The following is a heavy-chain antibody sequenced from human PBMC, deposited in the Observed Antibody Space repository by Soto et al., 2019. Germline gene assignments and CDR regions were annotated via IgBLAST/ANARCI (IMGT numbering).Heavy chain of an antibody. Sequence: EVQLVESGGGLVQPGRSLRLSCAASGFTFDDYAMHWVRQAPGKGLEWVSGISWNSGTLGYADSVRGRFTISRDNAKNSLYLQMNSLSPEDTALYYCAKGRVVAAHFASWGQGTLVSVSS. V-gene: IGHV3-9*01. CDR1: GFTFDDYA. D-gene: IGHD2-15*01. J-gene: IGHJ4*02. CDR2: ISWNSGTL. CDR3: AKGRVVAAHFAS.